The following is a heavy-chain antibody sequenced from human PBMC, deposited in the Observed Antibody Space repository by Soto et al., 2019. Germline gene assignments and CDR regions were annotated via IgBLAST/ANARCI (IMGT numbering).Heavy chain of an antibody. CDR2: ISGSGGST. CDR3: AKDQVAAAGSTPPFDY. D-gene: IGHD6-13*01. CDR1: GVTFSSYA. Sequence: PGGSLRLSCAASGVTFSSYAMSWVRQAPGKGLEWVSAISGSGGSTYYADSVKGRFTISRDNSKNTLYLQMNSLRAEDTALYYCAKDQVAAAGSTPPFDYWGQGTLVTVSS. V-gene: IGHV3-23*01. J-gene: IGHJ4*02.